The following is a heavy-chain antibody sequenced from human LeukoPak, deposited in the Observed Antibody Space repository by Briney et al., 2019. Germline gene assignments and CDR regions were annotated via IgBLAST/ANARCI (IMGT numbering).Heavy chain of an antibody. D-gene: IGHD5-18*01. CDR2: ISGGGGST. V-gene: IGHV3-23*01. CDR1: GFTFSSYA. Sequence: GGSLRLSCAASGFTFSSYAMSWVRQAPGKGLEWVSAISGGGGSTYYADSVKGRFTISRDNSKNTLCLQLNSLRAEDTAVYYCAKDSWIQLWSNFDYWGQGTLVTVSS. J-gene: IGHJ4*02. CDR3: AKDSWIQLWSNFDY.